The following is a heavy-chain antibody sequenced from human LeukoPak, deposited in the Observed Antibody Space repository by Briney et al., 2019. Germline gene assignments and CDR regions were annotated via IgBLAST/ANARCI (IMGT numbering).Heavy chain of an antibody. D-gene: IGHD6-13*01. CDR2: IYTSGSP. J-gene: IGHJ4*02. V-gene: IGHV4-61*02. CDR3: AGKAAAAVTFDY. Sequence: SQTLSLTCTVSGGSISSGSYYWSWIRQPAGKGLEWIGRIYTSGSPNYNPSLKSRVTISVDTSKNQFSLKLSSVTAADTAVYYCAGKAAAAVTFDYWGQGTLVTVSS. CDR1: GGSISSGSYY.